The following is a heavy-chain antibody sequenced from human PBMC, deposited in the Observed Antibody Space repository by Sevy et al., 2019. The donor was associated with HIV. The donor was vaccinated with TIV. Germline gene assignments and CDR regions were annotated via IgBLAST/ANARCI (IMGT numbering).Heavy chain of an antibody. Sequence: SETLSLTCTVSGGSITSLYWNWIRQPPGKGLEWIANIYYNGNINYNPSLKSRVTLSLDTSKNQFSLRLSSVTAADTAMYYCAGKNAWGRGYSWGQGTLVTVSS. CDR1: GGSITSLY. J-gene: IGHJ4*02. CDR3: AGKNAWGRGYS. D-gene: IGHD1-26*01. CDR2: IYYNGNI. V-gene: IGHV4-59*08.